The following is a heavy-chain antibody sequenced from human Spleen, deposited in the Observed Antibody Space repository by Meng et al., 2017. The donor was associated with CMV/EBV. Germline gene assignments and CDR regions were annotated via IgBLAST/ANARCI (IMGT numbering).Heavy chain of an antibody. Sequence: SETLSLTCTVSGGSISSYYWSWIRQPPGKGLEWIGYIYYSGSTNYNPSLKSRVSISVDSSKNQFSLKVNSVTAADTAVYYCARDHSGSYGGTLYYYGMDVWGQGTTVTVSS. J-gene: IGHJ6*02. CDR2: IYYSGST. V-gene: IGHV4-59*01. CDR1: GGSISSYY. CDR3: ARDHSGSYGGTLYYYGMDV. D-gene: IGHD1-26*01.